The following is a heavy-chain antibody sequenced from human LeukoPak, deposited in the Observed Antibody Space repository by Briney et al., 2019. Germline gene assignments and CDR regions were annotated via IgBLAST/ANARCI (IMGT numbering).Heavy chain of an antibody. CDR2: INHSGST. CDR3: AREWLRPDAFDI. V-gene: IGHV4-34*01. D-gene: IGHD6-19*01. Sequence: KSSETLSLTCAVYGGSFSGYYWSWIRQPPGKGLEWIEEINHSGSTNYNPSLKSRVTISVDTSKNQFSLKLSSVTAADTAVYYCAREWLRPDAFDIWGQGTMVTVSS. CDR1: GGSFSGYY. J-gene: IGHJ3*02.